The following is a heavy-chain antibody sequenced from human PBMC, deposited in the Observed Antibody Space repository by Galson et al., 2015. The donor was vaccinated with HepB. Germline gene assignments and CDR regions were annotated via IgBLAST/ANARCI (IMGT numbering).Heavy chain of an antibody. CDR2: IKSKTDGGTT. CDR3: TTGPLRFLEWLLY. D-gene: IGHD3-3*01. V-gene: IGHV3-15*01. J-gene: IGHJ4*02. Sequence: SLRLSCAASGFTFSNAWMSWVRQAPGKGLEWVGRIKSKTDGGTTDYAAPVKGRFTISRDDSKNTLYLQMNSLKTEDTAVYYCTTGPLRFLEWLLYWGQGTLVTVSS. CDR1: GFTFSNAW.